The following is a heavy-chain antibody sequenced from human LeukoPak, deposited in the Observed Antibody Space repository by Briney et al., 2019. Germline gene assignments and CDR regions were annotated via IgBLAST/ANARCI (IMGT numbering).Heavy chain of an antibody. CDR2: INPNSRGT. Sequence: SVKLLYNASGYTFNGYYMQWARHPPAQGLEWMRWINPNSRGTNYAQKFQGTVTMTRDTSISTASMELSRRRSDDTGVYYCARVFHGYSYGWFEPWGQGTLVTVSS. CDR1: GYTFNGYY. D-gene: IGHD5-18*01. V-gene: IGHV1-2*02. CDR3: ARVFHGYSYGWFEP. J-gene: IGHJ5*02.